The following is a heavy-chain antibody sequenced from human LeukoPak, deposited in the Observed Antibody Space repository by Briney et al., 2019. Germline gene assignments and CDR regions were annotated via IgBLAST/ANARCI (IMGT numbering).Heavy chain of an antibody. V-gene: IGHV1-46*01. Sequence: GAAVKVSCKASGYTFTSYYMHWVRQAPGQGLGWMVIINPSGGSTSYAQKFQGRVTMNRDMSTRTIYMELSSLRSEDTAVYYCARDRLEGFDPWGQGTLVTVSS. D-gene: IGHD3-16*01. CDR3: ARDRLEGFDP. CDR2: INPSGGST. J-gene: IGHJ5*02. CDR1: GYTFTSYY.